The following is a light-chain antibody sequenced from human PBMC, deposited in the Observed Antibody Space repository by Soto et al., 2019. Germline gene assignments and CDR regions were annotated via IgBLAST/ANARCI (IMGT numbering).Light chain of an antibody. CDR3: QQVDSYPLT. CDR2: RAS. V-gene: IGKV1-9*01. Sequence: IQLTQSPSFLSASVGDRVTITCRASQDINRYVAWYHQKSGQAPKLLIYRASNLRPGVPSRFSGSGSGTDFTLTINNLQPEDFATYHCQQVDSYPLTFGGGT. J-gene: IGKJ4*01. CDR1: QDINRY.